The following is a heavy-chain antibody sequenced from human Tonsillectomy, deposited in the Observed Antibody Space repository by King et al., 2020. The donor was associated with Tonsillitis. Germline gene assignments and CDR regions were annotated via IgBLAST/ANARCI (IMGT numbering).Heavy chain of an antibody. CDR3: ARVRATGSFDY. D-gene: IGHD3-9*01. CDR2: IYTSGST. V-gene: IGHV4-4*07. CDR1: GGSISSYY. Sequence: QLQESGPGLVKPSETLSLTSTVSGGSISSYYWSWIRQPAGEGLEWIGRIYTSGSTNYSPSLKSRVTMSVDTSKSQFSLKLSSVTAADTAVYYCARVRATGSFDYWGQGTLVTVSS. J-gene: IGHJ4*02.